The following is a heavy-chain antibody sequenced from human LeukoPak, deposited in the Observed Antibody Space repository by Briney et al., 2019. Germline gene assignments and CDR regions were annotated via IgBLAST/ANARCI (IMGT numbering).Heavy chain of an antibody. CDR2: ISGSGGST. J-gene: IGHJ3*02. CDR3: AKDHPHAGAFDI. D-gene: IGHD2-2*01. Sequence: TGGSLRLSCAASGFTFSSYAMSWVRQAQGKGLEWVSAISGSGGSTYYADSVKGRFTISRDNSKNTLYLQMNSLRAEDTAVYYCAKDHPHAGAFDIWGQGTMVTVSS. CDR1: GFTFSSYA. V-gene: IGHV3-23*01.